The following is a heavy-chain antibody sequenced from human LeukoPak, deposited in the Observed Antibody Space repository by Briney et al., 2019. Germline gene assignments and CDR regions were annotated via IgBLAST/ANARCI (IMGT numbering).Heavy chain of an antibody. Sequence: SETLSLTCTVSGGSISSYYWSWIRQPPGKGLEWIGYVYYSGRANYNPSLKSRVTISVDTSKNQFSLKLSSVTAADTAVYYCARTFSESYYYYGMDVWGQGTTVTVSS. J-gene: IGHJ6*02. V-gene: IGHV4-59*01. CDR1: GGSISSYY. CDR3: ARTFSESYYYYGMDV. CDR2: VYYSGRA. D-gene: IGHD1-26*01.